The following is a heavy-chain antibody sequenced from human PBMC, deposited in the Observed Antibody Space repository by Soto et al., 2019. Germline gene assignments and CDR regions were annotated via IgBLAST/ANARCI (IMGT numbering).Heavy chain of an antibody. CDR2: ISYDGSNK. CDR3: AKDQVGYCSSTSCQTHYYYGMDV. J-gene: IGHJ6*02. D-gene: IGHD2-2*01. V-gene: IGHV3-30*18. Sequence: PGGSLRLSCAASGFTFSSYGMHWVRQAPGKGLEWVAVISYDGSNKYYADSVKGRFTISRDNSKNTLYLQMNSLRAEDTAVYYCAKDQVGYCSSTSCQTHYYYGMDVWGQGTTVTVSS. CDR1: GFTFSSYG.